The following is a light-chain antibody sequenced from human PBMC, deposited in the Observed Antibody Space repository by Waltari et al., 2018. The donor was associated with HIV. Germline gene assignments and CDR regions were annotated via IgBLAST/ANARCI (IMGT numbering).Light chain of an antibody. V-gene: IGLV1-40*01. CDR2: DYN. Sequence: QAVLTPTPSVSWGPGPRSTSSCTGSRSNIGAGYDLHRSQHLPGAAPKAPIYDYNNRPSGVPDRFSGSRSGTSASLAITGLQAEDEADYYCQSYDSSLSNSYVFGTGTKVTVL. J-gene: IGLJ1*01. CDR1: RSNIGAGYD. CDR3: QSYDSSLSNSYV.